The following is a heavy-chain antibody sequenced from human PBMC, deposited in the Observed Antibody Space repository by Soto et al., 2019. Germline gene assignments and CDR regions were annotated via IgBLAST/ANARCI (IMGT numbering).Heavy chain of an antibody. CDR3: ASRCSSTSCYASTDWFDP. CDR2: IIPIFGTA. Sequence: QVQLVQSGAEVKKPGSSVKVSCKASGGTFSSYAISWVRQAPGQGLEWMGGIIPIFGTANYAQKFQGRVTITADKSTSTAYMELSSLRSEDTAVYYCASRCSSTSCYASTDWFDPWGQGTLVTVSS. CDR1: GGTFSSYA. J-gene: IGHJ5*02. V-gene: IGHV1-69*06. D-gene: IGHD2-2*01.